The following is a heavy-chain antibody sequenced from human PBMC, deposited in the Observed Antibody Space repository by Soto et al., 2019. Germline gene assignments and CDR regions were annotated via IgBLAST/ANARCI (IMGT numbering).Heavy chain of an antibody. D-gene: IGHD1-26*01. Sequence: QVQLVESGGGVVQPGRSLRLSCAASGFSFSDYGMHWVRQAPGKGLEWVALIYYDGSNEHYADSVQGRFTISRDNSTNTLYLQMNSLRAEDTAVYYCARYRGSDSDAFDIWGQGTVVAVSS. CDR1: GFSFSDYG. CDR3: ARYRGSDSDAFDI. CDR2: IYYDGSNE. V-gene: IGHV3-33*08. J-gene: IGHJ3*02.